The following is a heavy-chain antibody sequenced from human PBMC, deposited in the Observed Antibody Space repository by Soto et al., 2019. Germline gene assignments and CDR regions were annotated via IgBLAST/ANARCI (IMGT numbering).Heavy chain of an antibody. V-gene: IGHV1-69*13. CDR3: ARANVDTAMVTPNSFDP. CDR1: GGTFSSYA. Sequence: ASVKVSCKASGGTFSSYAISWVRQAPGQGLEWMGGIIPIFGTANYAQKFQGRVTITADESTSTAYMELSSLRSEDTAVYYCARANVDTAMVTPNSFDPWGQGTLVTVSS. J-gene: IGHJ5*02. D-gene: IGHD5-18*01. CDR2: IIPIFGTA.